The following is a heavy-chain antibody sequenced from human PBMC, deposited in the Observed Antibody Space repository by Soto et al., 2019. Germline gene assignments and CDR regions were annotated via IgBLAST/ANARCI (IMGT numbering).Heavy chain of an antibody. CDR3: ARTTYGGDYRLSTFDY. V-gene: IGHV4-31*03. D-gene: IGHD3-10*01. Sequence: SETLSLTCIVSGYSFSSGGYYWSWVRQLPGKGLEWIGYIYYSGSTSYNPALKSRVSMLVDTSKNQFSLNLSSVTAADTAVYYCARTTYGGDYRLSTFDYWGQGTLVTVSS. CDR1: GYSFSSGGYY. J-gene: IGHJ4*02. CDR2: IYYSGST.